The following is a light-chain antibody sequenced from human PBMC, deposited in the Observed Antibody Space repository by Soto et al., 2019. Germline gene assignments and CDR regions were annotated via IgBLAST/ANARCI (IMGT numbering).Light chain of an antibody. J-gene: IGLJ1*01. CDR1: SSDVGGYDY. CDR2: DVS. CDR3: SSKRGSTGV. V-gene: IGLV2-14*01. Sequence: QSVLTQPASLSGSPGQTITISCTGTSSDVGGYDYVSWHQQHPGKAPKLMIYDVSKRPSGVSNRFSGSKSGNTASLTISGLQAEDEADYYSSSKRGSTGVFGTGTKVTVL.